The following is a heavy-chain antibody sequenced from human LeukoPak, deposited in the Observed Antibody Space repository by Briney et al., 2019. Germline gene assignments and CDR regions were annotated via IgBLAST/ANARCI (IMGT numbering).Heavy chain of an antibody. CDR2: ISGSGGSGSKT. CDR1: GFTFSSYA. CDR3: AKVIITGAFPDYFDK. D-gene: IGHD3-10*01. J-gene: IGHJ4*02. Sequence: GGSLRLSCAASGFTFSSYAMSWVRQAPGRGLVWVSSISGSGGSGSKTYYTDSVKGRFTVSRDDSKNTLYLQMNSLRAEDTAVYYCAKVIITGAFPDYFDKWGQGTLVTVSS. V-gene: IGHV3-23*01.